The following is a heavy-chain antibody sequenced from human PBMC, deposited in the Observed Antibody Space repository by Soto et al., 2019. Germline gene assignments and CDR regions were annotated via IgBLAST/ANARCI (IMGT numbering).Heavy chain of an antibody. CDR2: IWYDGSKS. V-gene: IGHV3-33*01. D-gene: IGHD2-21*02. CDR3: VREPVEYCGEDCYGRGWFVP. CDR1: GFIFRSYG. J-gene: IGHJ5*02. Sequence: QVELVESGGGVVQPGRSLRLSCAASGFIFRSYGMHWVRQTPGKGLNWVAMIWYDGSKSDYGESVKGRFTISRDNSKNTLYLEMNSLRAEDTGIYFCVREPVEYCGEDCYGRGWFVPWGQGTLVTVSS.